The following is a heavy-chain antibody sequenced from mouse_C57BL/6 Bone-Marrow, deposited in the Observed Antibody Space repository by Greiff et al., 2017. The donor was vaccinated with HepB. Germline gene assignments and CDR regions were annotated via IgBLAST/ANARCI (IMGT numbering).Heavy chain of an antibody. CDR3: ARWSPNYYGSSYAMDY. V-gene: IGHV1-76*01. J-gene: IGHJ4*01. Sequence: QVQLKESGAELVRPGASVKLSCKASGYTFTDYYINWVKQRPGQGLEWIARIYPGSGNTYYNEKFKGKATLTAEKSSSTAYMQLSSLTSEDSAVYFCARWSPNYYGSSYAMDYWGQGTSVTVSS. D-gene: IGHD1-1*01. CDR2: IYPGSGNT. CDR1: GYTFTDYY.